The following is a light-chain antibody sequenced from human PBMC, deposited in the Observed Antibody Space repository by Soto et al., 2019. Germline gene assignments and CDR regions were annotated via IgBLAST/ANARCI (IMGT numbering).Light chain of an antibody. CDR1: SSDVGSYNR. CDR3: NSFTTSSTYV. J-gene: IGLJ1*01. CDR2: DVT. V-gene: IGLV2-18*02. Sequence: VLTQPPSVSGSPGQSVAISCTGTSSDVGSYNRVAWYQQPPGTAPKLIIYDVTNRPSGVPDRFSGSKSGNTASLTISGLQAEDEADYYCNSFTTSSTYVFGTGTKVTVL.